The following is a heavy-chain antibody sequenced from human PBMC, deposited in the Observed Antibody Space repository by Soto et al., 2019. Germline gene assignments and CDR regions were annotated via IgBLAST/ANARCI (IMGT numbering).Heavy chain of an antibody. V-gene: IGHV1-2*04. D-gene: IGHD5-12*01. Sequence: ASVKVSCKASGYTFPGYYMHWVRQAPGQGLEWMGWINPNSGGTNYAQKFQGWVTMTRDTSISTAYMELSRLRSDDTAVYYCARDSVDIVAPTKGMDVWGQGTTVTVSS. J-gene: IGHJ6*02. CDR3: ARDSVDIVAPTKGMDV. CDR2: INPNSGGT. CDR1: GYTFPGYY.